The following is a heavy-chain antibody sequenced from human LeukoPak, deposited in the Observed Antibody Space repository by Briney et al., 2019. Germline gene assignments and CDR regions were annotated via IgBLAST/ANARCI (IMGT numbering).Heavy chain of an antibody. J-gene: IGHJ4*02. Sequence: GGSLRLSCAASEFTFSSYSMNWVRQAPGKGLEWVANIKQDGSEKYYVDSVKGRFTISRDNAKNSLYLQMNSLRAEDTAVYYCARESGSSGWTHIDYWGQGTLVTVSS. D-gene: IGHD6-19*01. CDR2: IKQDGSEK. V-gene: IGHV3-7*01. CDR3: ARESGSSGWTHIDY. CDR1: EFTFSSYS.